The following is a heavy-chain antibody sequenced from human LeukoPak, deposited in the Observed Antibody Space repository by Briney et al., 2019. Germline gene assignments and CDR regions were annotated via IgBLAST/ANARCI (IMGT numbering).Heavy chain of an antibody. CDR3: ASAETPGATLDY. CDR2: ISYDGSDK. CDR1: GFTSSSYA. J-gene: IGHJ4*02. D-gene: IGHD1-26*01. V-gene: IGHV3-30-3*01. Sequence: GGSLRLSCAASGFTSSSYAMHWVRQAPGKGLEWVAVISYDGSDKYYADSVKGRFTISRDNSKNTLYLQMNSLRAEDTAVYYCASAETPGATLDYWGQGTLVTVSS.